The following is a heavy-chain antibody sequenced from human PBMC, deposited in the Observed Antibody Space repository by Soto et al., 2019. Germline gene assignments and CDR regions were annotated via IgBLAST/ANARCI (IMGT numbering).Heavy chain of an antibody. CDR2: INADNGNT. D-gene: IGHD6-19*01. CDR1: GYTFTSYG. J-gene: IGHJ3*02. CDR3: ARVIAVAGSDAFDI. Sequence: ASVKGSCKASGYTFTSYGISWVRQAPGQGLEWMGWINADNGNTKYSQKFQGRVTITRDTSASTAYMELSSLRSEDTAVYYCARVIAVAGSDAFDIWGQGTMVTVSS. V-gene: IGHV1-18*01.